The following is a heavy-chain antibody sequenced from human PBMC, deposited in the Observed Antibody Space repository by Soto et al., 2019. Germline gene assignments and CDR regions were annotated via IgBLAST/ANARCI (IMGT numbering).Heavy chain of an antibody. J-gene: IGHJ4*02. V-gene: IGHV1-18*04. D-gene: IGHD1-26*01. CDR3: TRGPPSWEMLVEFRGDY. CDR2: ISAYNGNI. Sequence: ASVKVSCKASGYTFSDYGISWVRQAPGQGLEWMGWISAYNGNINYAQRFRNRVAMTIDTSAHTAYLELGSLRSDATAVFYCTRGPPSWEMLVEFRGDYWGQGTQVTVSS. CDR1: GYTFSDYG.